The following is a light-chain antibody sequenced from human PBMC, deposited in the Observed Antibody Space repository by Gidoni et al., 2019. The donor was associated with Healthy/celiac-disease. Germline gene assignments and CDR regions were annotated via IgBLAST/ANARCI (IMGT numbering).Light chain of an antibody. J-gene: IGKJ2*01. Sequence: EIVMTQSTATLSVSPGERATLSCRASQSVSSNLAWYQQKPGQAPRLLIYGASTRATGIPARFSGSGSGTEFTLTISSLQSEDFAVYYCQQYNNWPPVYTFGQXTKLEIK. CDR2: GAS. V-gene: IGKV3-15*01. CDR3: QQYNNWPPVYT. CDR1: QSVSSN.